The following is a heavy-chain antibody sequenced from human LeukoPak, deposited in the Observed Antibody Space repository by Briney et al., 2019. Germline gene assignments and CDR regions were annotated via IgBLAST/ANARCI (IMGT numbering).Heavy chain of an antibody. CDR3: ARVPSGRLGFDY. CDR1: GVSISSSNW. J-gene: IGHJ4*02. Sequence: PSETLSLTCAVSGVSISSSNWWSWVRQPPGKGLEWIGEIYHSGSTNYNPSLKSRVTISVDKSKNQFSLKLSSVTAADTAVYYCARVPSGRLGFDYWGQGTLVTVSS. CDR2: IYHSGST. V-gene: IGHV4-4*02. D-gene: IGHD6-19*01.